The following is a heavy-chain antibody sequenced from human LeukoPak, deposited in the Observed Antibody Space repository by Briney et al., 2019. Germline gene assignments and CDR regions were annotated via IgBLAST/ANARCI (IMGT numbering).Heavy chain of an antibody. Sequence: GGSLRLSCAASGFTISSYAMNWVRQAPGKGLEWVSANSGSGGNTYYADSVKGRFTISRDNSKNTLNLQINSLRAEDTAVYYCAKGAMVRGFGYWGQGTLVTVSS. CDR1: GFTISSYA. CDR3: AKGAMVRGFGY. CDR2: NSGSGGNT. D-gene: IGHD3-10*01. V-gene: IGHV3-23*01. J-gene: IGHJ4*02.